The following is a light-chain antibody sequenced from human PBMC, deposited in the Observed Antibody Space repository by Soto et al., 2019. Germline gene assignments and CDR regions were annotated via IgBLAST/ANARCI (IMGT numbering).Light chain of an antibody. CDR1: SGDVGTYNL. J-gene: IGLJ2*01. V-gene: IGLV2-23*01. CDR3: CSYAGSSTLV. Sequence: QSVLTQPASVSGSPGQSITISCTRTSGDVGTYNLVSWYQQHPGKAPKLMIYEGSKRPSGVSNRFSGSKSGNTASLTISGLQAEDEADYYCCSYAGSSTLVFGGGTKLTVL. CDR2: EGS.